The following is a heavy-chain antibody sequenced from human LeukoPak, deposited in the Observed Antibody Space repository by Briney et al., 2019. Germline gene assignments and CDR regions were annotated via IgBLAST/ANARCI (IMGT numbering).Heavy chain of an antibody. V-gene: IGHV3-23*01. CDR3: TKDRSGYDDFWSDYVLRNWFDP. CDR1: GFTFSSYA. J-gene: IGHJ5*02. CDR2: ISGSGGST. Sequence: GGSLRLSCAASGFTFSSYAMNWVRQAPGKGLEWVSAISGSGGSTYYADSVKGRFTISRDNSKNTLYLQMNSLRAEDTAVYYCTKDRSGYDDFWSDYVLRNWFDPWGQGTPVTVSS. D-gene: IGHD3-3*01.